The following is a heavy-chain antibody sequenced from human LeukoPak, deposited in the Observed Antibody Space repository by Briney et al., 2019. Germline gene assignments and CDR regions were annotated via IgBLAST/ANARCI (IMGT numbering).Heavy chain of an antibody. Sequence: GGSLKLSCVASGITFSGSTVHWVRQASGKGLEWLGRIRSKNNNYSPAYAASVEGRFTISRDDSKNTAYLQMNGLKTEDTAVYFCARTTEPSITWFDPWGQGALVTVSS. V-gene: IGHV3-73*01. CDR1: GITFSGST. CDR2: IRSKNNNYSP. CDR3: ARTTEPSITWFDP. J-gene: IGHJ5*02. D-gene: IGHD5-12*01.